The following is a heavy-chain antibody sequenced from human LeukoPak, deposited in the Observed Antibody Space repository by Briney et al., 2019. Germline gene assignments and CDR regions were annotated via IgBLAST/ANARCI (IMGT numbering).Heavy chain of an antibody. J-gene: IGHJ3*02. CDR3: ANLVVTNLDAFDI. Sequence: NPSETLSPTCAVYGGSFSGYYWSWIRQPPGKGLEWIGEINHSGSTNYNPSLKSRVTISVDTSKNQFSLKLSSVTAADTAVYYCANLVVTNLDAFDIWGQGTMVTVPS. D-gene: IGHD3-22*01. CDR1: GGSFSGYY. V-gene: IGHV4-34*01. CDR2: INHSGST.